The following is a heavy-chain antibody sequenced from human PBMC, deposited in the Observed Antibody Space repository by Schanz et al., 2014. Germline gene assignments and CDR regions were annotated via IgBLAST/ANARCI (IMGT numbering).Heavy chain of an antibody. CDR2: IRSSSTPI. V-gene: IGHV3-48*01. Sequence: VHLMESGGGVVQPGRSLRLSCAASGFTFSDYSMNWVRQAPGKGPEWVSYIRSSSTPIYYADSVRGRFTISRDNAENTLFLQMNSLRAEDTAVYYCARKVVATIGGYYDNWGQGTLVIVSS. D-gene: IGHD5-12*01. CDR3: ARKVVATIGGYYDN. CDR1: GFTFSDYS. J-gene: IGHJ4*02.